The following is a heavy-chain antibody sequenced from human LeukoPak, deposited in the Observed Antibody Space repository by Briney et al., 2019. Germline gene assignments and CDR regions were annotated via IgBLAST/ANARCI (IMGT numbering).Heavy chain of an antibody. D-gene: IGHD3-10*01. V-gene: IGHV1-18*01. CDR3: ARVAMFRTSRNDY. CDR2: ISAYNGNT. CDR1: GYTFTCYG. J-gene: IGHJ4*02. Sequence: ASVKLSCKASGYTFTCYGISWVRQAPGQGLEWMGWISAYNGNTNYAQKLQGRVTMTTDTSTNTAYMELRSMRSDDTSVYYCARVAMFRTSRNDYWGQGTLVTVSS.